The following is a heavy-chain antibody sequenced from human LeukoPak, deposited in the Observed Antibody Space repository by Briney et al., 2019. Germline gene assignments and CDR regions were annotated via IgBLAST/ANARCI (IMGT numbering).Heavy chain of an antibody. D-gene: IGHD3-3*01. V-gene: IGHV1-2*02. J-gene: IGHJ5*02. Sequence: ASVKVSCKASGNTFSGYYMDWVRQAPGQGLEWMGWINPNSGDTNYAQKFQGRVTMTRDTSISTVYMELSRLRSDDTAVYYCARSYDFSSDYPWGQGSLVTVSS. CDR1: GNTFSGYY. CDR2: INPNSGDT. CDR3: ARSYDFSSDYP.